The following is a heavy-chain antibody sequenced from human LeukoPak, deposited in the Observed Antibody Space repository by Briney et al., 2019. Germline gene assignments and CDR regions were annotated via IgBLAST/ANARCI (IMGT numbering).Heavy chain of an antibody. CDR3: ARGYSSGWYAFDI. V-gene: IGHV4-4*02. J-gene: IGHJ3*02. D-gene: IGHD6-19*01. Sequence: PSGTLSLTCAVSGGSISSSNWWSWVRQPPGKGLEWIGEIYHSGSTNYNPSLKSRVTISADKSKNQFSLKLSSVTAADTAVYYCARGYSSGWYAFDIWGQGTMVTVSS. CDR2: IYHSGST. CDR1: GGSISSSNW.